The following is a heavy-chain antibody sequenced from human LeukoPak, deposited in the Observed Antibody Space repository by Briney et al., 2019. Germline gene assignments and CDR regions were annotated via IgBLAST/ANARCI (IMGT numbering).Heavy chain of an antibody. Sequence: PSETLSLTCTVPGGSISSYYWSWIRQPPGKGLEWIGYIYYSGSTNYNPSLKSRVTISVDTSKNQFSLKLSSVTAADTAVYYCARHVYYDILTGYDYWGQGTLVTVSS. CDR2: IYYSGST. D-gene: IGHD3-9*01. V-gene: IGHV4-59*08. CDR1: GGSISSYY. CDR3: ARHVYYDILTGYDY. J-gene: IGHJ4*02.